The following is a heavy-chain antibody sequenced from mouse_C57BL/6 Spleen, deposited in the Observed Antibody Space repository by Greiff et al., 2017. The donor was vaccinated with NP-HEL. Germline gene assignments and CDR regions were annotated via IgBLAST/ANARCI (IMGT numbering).Heavy chain of an antibody. CDR1: GYTFTSYW. CDR3: ARSGYDYTWFAY. V-gene: IGHV1-55*01. CDR2: IYPGSGST. J-gene: IGHJ3*01. D-gene: IGHD2-4*01. Sequence: QVQLQQPGAELVKPGASVKMSCKASGYTFTSYWITWMKQRPGQGLEWIGDIYPGSGSTNYNEKFKSKATLTVDTSSSTAYMQLSSLTSEDSAVYYCARSGYDYTWFAYWGQGTLVTVSA.